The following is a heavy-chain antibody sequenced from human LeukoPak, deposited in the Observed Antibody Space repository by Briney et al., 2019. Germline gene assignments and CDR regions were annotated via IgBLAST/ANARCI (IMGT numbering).Heavy chain of an antibody. CDR3: AKWSLSFEP. CDR2: INQDGSDK. Sequence: PGGSLRLSCAASGFTFSSYWMTWVRQAPGKGLEWVANINQDGSDKYYVDSVKGRFTISRDNAKNSLYLQMNSLRAEDTAVYYCAKWSLSFEPWGQGTLVTVSS. V-gene: IGHV3-7*03. J-gene: IGHJ5*02. CDR1: GFTFSSYW. D-gene: IGHD1-26*01.